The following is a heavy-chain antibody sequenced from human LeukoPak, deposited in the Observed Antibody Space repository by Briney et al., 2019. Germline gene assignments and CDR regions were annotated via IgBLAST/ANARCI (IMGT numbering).Heavy chain of an antibody. Sequence: GGSLRLSCAASGFIFSTYGMNWVRQAPGKGLEWVAVISYDGSNKYYADSVKGRFTISRDNSKNTLYLQMNGLRAEDTAVYYCAKGSVAVAEDAFDIWGQGTMVTVSS. CDR3: AKGSVAVAEDAFDI. D-gene: IGHD6-19*01. CDR2: ISYDGSNK. J-gene: IGHJ3*02. V-gene: IGHV3-30*18. CDR1: GFIFSTYG.